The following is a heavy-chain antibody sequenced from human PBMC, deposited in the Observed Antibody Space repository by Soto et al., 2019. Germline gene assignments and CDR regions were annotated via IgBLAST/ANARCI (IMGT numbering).Heavy chain of an antibody. J-gene: IGHJ4*01. D-gene: IGHD3-22*01. CDR1: GYNFPGYC. CDR2: INPTPGGT. CDR3: AYRRDYYDSSGYQAYFDY. Sequence: ASVIGSCQGSGYNFPGYCMHWVRPAPGQGLEWLALINPTPGGTSYAQKFQGTVTMPWDTSISTAYMELNRLTSQDTAVYYCAYRRDYYDSSGYQAYFDYWG. V-gene: IGHV1-2*02.